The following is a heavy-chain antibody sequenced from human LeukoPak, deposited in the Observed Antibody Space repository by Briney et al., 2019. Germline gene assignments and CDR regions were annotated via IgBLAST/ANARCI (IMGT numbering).Heavy chain of an antibody. CDR2: FDPEDGET. V-gene: IGHV1-24*01. D-gene: IGHD3-10*01. Sequence: ASVKVSCKVSGYTLTELSMHWVRPAPGKGLAWMGGFDPEDGETIYAQKFQGRVTMTEDTSTDTAYMELSSLRSEDTAVYYCATDLGYYGSGGTDWFDPWGQGTLVTVSS. CDR1: GYTLTELS. J-gene: IGHJ5*02. CDR3: ATDLGYYGSGGTDWFDP.